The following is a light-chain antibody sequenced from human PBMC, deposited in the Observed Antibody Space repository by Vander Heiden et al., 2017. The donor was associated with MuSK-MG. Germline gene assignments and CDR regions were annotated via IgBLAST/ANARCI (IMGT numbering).Light chain of an antibody. J-gene: IGLJ3*02. V-gene: IGLV2-23*01. Sequence: QPALTHPASGSGSPGQSTTISCTGSSSDGGNYNLVSWYQQHPGRAPEVIIFEGNKRPSGVSNRFSGSSSGNTASLTISGLQAEDEADYYCCSFADRTWVFGGGTKLTVL. CDR3: CSFADRTWV. CDR2: EGN. CDR1: SSDGGNYNL.